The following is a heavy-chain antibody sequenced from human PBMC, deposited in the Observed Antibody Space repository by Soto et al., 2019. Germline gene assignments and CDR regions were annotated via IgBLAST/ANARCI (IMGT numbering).Heavy chain of an antibody. CDR3: ALRSEYSSFSDYFDY. D-gene: IGHD6-6*01. CDR2: IYYSGST. CDR1: GGSISSGGYY. Sequence: SETLSLTCTVSGGSISSGGYYWSWIRQHPGKGLEWIGYIYYSGSTYYNPSLQSRVTISVDTSKNQFSLKLSSVTAADTAVYYCALRSEYSSFSDYFDYWGQGTLVTVSS. V-gene: IGHV4-31*03. J-gene: IGHJ4*02.